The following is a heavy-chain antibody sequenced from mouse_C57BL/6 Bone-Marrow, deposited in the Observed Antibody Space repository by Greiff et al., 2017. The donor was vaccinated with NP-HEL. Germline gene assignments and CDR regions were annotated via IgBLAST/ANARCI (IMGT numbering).Heavy chain of an antibody. Sequence: VQLQQPGAELVRPGTSVKLSCKASGYTFTSYWMHWVKQRPGQGLEWIGVIDPSDSYTNYNQKFKGKATLTVDTSSSTAYMQLSSLTSEDSAVYYCAREITVRNYWGQGTTLTVSS. CDR3: AREITVRNY. D-gene: IGHD1-1*01. CDR1: GYTFTSYW. V-gene: IGHV1-59*01. J-gene: IGHJ2*01. CDR2: IDPSDSYT.